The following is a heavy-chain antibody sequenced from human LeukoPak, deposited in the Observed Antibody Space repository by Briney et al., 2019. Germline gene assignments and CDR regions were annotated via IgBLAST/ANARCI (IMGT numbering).Heavy chain of an antibody. J-gene: IGHJ4*02. CDR2: ITRGSIYT. CDR1: GFTFSIYT. V-gene: IGHV3-21*01. Sequence: GGSLRLSCAASGFTFSIYTMNWVRQAPGKGLEWVSSITRGSIYTFYADSVKGRFTISRDNAKDSLYLQMNSLRAEDTAVYYCARERDSSGYSDYWGQGTLVTVSS. D-gene: IGHD3-22*01. CDR3: ARERDSSGYSDY.